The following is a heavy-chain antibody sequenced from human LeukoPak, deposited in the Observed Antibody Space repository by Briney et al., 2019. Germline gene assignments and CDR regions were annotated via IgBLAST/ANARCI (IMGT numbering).Heavy chain of an antibody. V-gene: IGHV1-2*02. CDR2: INPNSGGT. Sequence: GASVKVSCKASGYTFTGYYMHWVRQAPGQGLEWMGWINPNSGGTNYAQKFQGRVTMTRDTSISTAYMELSGLRSDDTAVYYCARDTGSGDHNSPPWGQGTLVTVSS. CDR1: GYTFTGYY. D-gene: IGHD3-10*01. CDR3: ARDTGSGDHNSPP. J-gene: IGHJ5*02.